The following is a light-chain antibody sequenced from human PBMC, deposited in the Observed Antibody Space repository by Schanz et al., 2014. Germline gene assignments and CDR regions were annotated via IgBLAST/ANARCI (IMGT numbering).Light chain of an antibody. CDR3: CSYAGSYTFE. CDR2: DVS. CDR1: SSDVGGYNY. V-gene: IGLV2-11*01. Sequence: QSVLTQPRSVSGSPGQSVTISCTGTSSDVGGYNYVSWYQQHPGKAPKLMIYDVSKRPSGVPDRCSGSKSGNTASLTISGLQAEDEADYYCCSYAGSYTFEFGGGTKLTVL. J-gene: IGLJ2*01.